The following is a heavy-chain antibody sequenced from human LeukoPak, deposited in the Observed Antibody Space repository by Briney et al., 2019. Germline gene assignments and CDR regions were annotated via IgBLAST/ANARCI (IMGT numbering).Heavy chain of an antibody. J-gene: IGHJ5*02. Sequence: SETLSLTCAAYGGSFSGYYWSWIRQPPGKGLEWIGEINHSGSTNYNPSLKSRVTISVDTSENQFSLKLSSVTAADTAVYYCARASPFAARRKYNWFDPWGQGTLVTVSS. CDR1: GGSFSGYY. V-gene: IGHV4-34*01. CDR3: ARASPFAARRKYNWFDP. D-gene: IGHD6-6*01. CDR2: INHSGST.